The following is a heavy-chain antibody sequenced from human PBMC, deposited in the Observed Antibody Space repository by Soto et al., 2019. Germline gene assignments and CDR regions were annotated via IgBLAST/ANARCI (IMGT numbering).Heavy chain of an antibody. CDR1: GGTFSSYA. CDR2: IIPIFGTA. V-gene: IGHV1-69*13. D-gene: IGHD6-19*01. CDR3: AREPFYRVAGHDAFYI. Sequence: SVKVSCKASGGTFSSYAISWVRQAPGQGLEWMGGIIPIFGTANYAQKFQGRVTITADESTSTAYMELSSLRSEDTAVYYRAREPFYRVAGHDAFYIWGQGTMVTVSS. J-gene: IGHJ3*02.